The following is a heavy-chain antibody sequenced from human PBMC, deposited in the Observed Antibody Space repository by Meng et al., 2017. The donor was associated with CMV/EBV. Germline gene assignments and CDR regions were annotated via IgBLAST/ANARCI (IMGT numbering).Heavy chain of an antibody. CDR1: GFTFSSYE. CDR3: ASLYGLYTAAHKRVHDY. Sequence: SLKISCAASGFTFSSYEMNWVRQAPGKGLEWVSYISSSGSTIYYADSVKGRFTISRDNAKNALYLQMNSLRAEETAVYYCASLYGLYTAAHKRVHDYWGQGTLVTVSS. V-gene: IGHV3-48*03. D-gene: IGHD2-8*01. CDR2: ISSSGSTI. J-gene: IGHJ4*02.